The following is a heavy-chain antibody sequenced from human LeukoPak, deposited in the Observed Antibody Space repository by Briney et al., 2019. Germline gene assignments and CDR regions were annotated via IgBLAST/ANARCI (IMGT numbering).Heavy chain of an antibody. CDR1: GFTFSSYS. D-gene: IGHD3-22*01. V-gene: IGHV3-21*04. J-gene: IGHJ4*02. CDR3: ARRSSGYYYSDYFDY. Sequence: GGSLRLSCAASGFTFSSYSMNWVRQAPGKGLEWVSSISSSSSYIYYADSVKGRFTISRDNAKNSLYLQMNSLRAEDTAVYYCARRSSGYYYSDYFDYWGQGTLVTVSS. CDR2: ISSSSSYI.